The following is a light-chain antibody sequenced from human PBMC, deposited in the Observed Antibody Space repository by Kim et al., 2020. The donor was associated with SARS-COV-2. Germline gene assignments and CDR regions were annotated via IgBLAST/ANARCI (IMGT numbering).Light chain of an antibody. V-gene: IGKV3-11*01. CDR3: QQRSIWPLT. CDR2: EAA. Sequence: LSPGERATLSCRASQAINRSLGWYQQKPGQAPRLLIYEAANRATGIPGRFSGSGSGTDFTLTISSLEPEDFAVYYCQQRSIWPLTFGGGTKVEIK. J-gene: IGKJ4*01. CDR1: QAINRS.